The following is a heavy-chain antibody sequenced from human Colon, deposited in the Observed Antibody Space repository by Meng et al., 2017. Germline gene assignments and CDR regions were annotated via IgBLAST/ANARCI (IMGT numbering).Heavy chain of an antibody. Sequence: GGLLRLSGAVPGFSFSTNYMTWVRQAPGKGLQWVSVIYSGDTTYYADSVKGRFIISRDTSKNTLYLQMHSLREDDTAVYYCAREISDYGQFAVYYNGMDVWGQGTTVTVSS. CDR3: AREISDYGQFAVYYNGMDV. CDR1: GFSFSTNY. V-gene: IGHV3-53*01. D-gene: IGHD4-17*01. J-gene: IGHJ6*02. CDR2: IYSGDTT.